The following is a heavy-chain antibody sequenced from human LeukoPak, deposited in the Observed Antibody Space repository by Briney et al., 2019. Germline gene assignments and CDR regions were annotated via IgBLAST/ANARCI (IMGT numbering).Heavy chain of an antibody. Sequence: PGGSLRLSWAASGFTFSTYAMTWVRQAPGKGLEWVSLISGTGGSTYYADSVKGRFTISRDNSKNTLYLQMNSLRAEDTAVYYCAKDYEPLVGVHRWGDWFDPWGQGTLVTVSS. CDR3: AKDYEPLVGVHRWGDWFDP. V-gene: IGHV3-23*01. J-gene: IGHJ5*02. CDR1: GFTFSTYA. D-gene: IGHD1-26*01. CDR2: ISGTGGST.